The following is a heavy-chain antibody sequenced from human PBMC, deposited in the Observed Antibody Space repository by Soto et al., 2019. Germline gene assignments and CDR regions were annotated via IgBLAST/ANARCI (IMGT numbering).Heavy chain of an antibody. J-gene: IGHJ6*02. CDR2: ISGSGGST. CDR3: AKQPSVTATYYGMDV. D-gene: IGHD4-4*01. CDR1: GFTFSSYA. Sequence: VGSLTLSSAASGFTFSSYAMSWVRQAPGKGMEWVSAISGSGGSTYYADSVKGRFTISRDNAKNTLYLQMNSLRAEDTAVYYCAKQPSVTATYYGMDVWGQGTTVTVSS. V-gene: IGHV3-23*01.